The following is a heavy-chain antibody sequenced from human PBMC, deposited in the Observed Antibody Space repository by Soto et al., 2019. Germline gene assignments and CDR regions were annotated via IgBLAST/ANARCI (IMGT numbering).Heavy chain of an antibody. Sequence: QVQLQESAPGLVKPSETLSLTCTVSGGSVSSGSYYWSWIRQPPGKGLEWIGHIYYSGSTNYTPSLKSRVTMSLDTSKTQLSLKLSSVNAADTAVYYCARIKLDSSGWWFDYWGQGTLVTVSS. CDR1: GGSVSSGSYY. V-gene: IGHV4-61*01. CDR2: IYYSGST. J-gene: IGHJ4*02. D-gene: IGHD6-19*01. CDR3: ARIKLDSSGWWFDY.